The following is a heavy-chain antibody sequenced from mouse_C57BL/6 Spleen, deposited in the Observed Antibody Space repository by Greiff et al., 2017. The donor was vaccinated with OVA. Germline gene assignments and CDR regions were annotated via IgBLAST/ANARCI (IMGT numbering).Heavy chain of an antibody. Sequence: EVQLHQSGPELVKPGASVKIPCKASGYTFTDYNMDWVKQSHGKSLEWIGDINPNNGGTIYNQKFKGKATLPVDKSSSTAYMELRSLTSEDTAVYYCARREDDGYSFAYWGQGTLVTVSA. CDR2: INPNNGGT. CDR1: GYTFTDYN. CDR3: ARREDDGYSFAY. J-gene: IGHJ3*01. V-gene: IGHV1-18*01. D-gene: IGHD2-3*01.